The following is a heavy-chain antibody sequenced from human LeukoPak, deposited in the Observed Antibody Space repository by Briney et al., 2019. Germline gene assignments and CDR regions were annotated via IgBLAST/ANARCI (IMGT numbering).Heavy chain of an antibody. CDR1: GGSISSRSSY. Sequence: SETLSLTCTVSGGSISSRSSYWGWIRQPPGKGLEWIGSIYYSGSTYYNPSLKSRVTISVDTSKNQFSLKLSSVTAADTAVYYCAREDPGDYGSGSYSYWGQGTLVTVSS. CDR3: AREDPGDYGSGSYSY. J-gene: IGHJ4*02. D-gene: IGHD3-10*01. CDR2: IYYSGST. V-gene: IGHV4-39*07.